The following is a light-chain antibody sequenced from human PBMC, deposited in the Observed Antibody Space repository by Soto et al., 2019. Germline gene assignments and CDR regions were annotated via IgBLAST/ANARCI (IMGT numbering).Light chain of an antibody. V-gene: IGLV2-8*01. Sequence: QSVLTQPPSASGSPGQSVTISCTGTSSDVGGYNYVSWYQQHPGKAPKLMIYEVSKRPSGVPDRFSGSKSGNMASLTVSGLQAEDEADYYCSSYAGSNKRVFGGGTKVTVL. CDR2: EVS. CDR1: SSDVGGYNY. CDR3: SSYAGSNKRV. J-gene: IGLJ2*01.